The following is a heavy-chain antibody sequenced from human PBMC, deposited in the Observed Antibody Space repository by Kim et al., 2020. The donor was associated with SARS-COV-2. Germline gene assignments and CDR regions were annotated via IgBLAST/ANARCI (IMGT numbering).Heavy chain of an antibody. V-gene: IGHV3-30*07. Sequence: VKGRFTISRDNSKNTLYLQMNSLRAEDTAVYYCARGHTEGARSGGSCYSDWGQGTLVTVSS. J-gene: IGHJ4*02. D-gene: IGHD2-15*01. CDR3: ARGHTEGARSGGSCYSD.